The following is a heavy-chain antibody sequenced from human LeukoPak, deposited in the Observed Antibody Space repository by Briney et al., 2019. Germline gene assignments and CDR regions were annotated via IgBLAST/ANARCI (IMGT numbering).Heavy chain of an antibody. CDR1: GDSISSYKYY. J-gene: IGHJ3*02. CDR2: IYYSGST. Sequence: PSETLSLTCNVSGDSISSYKYYWGWVRQHPGKGLEWIGYIYYSGSTYYNPSLKSRVTISVDTSKNQFSLKLSSVTAADTAVYYCARDGGGSLADAFDIWGQGTMVTVSS. V-gene: IGHV4-31*02. D-gene: IGHD1-26*01. CDR3: ARDGGGSLADAFDI.